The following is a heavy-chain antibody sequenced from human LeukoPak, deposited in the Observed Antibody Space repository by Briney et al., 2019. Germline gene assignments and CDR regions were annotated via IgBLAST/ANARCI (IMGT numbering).Heavy chain of an antibody. Sequence: GASVKVSCKASGYTFTSYGISWVRQAPVQGLEWMGWISAYNGNTNYAQKLQGRVTMTTDTSTSTAYMELRSLRSDDTAVYYCARGDDFWSSCPFDYWGQGTLVTVSS. CDR1: GYTFTSYG. CDR2: ISAYNGNT. J-gene: IGHJ4*02. CDR3: ARGDDFWSSCPFDY. D-gene: IGHD3-3*01. V-gene: IGHV1-18*01.